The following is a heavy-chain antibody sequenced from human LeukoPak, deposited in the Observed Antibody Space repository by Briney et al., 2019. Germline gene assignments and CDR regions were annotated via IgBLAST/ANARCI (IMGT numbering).Heavy chain of an antibody. CDR2: ISFSGDVT. J-gene: IGHJ3*01. D-gene: IGHD6-19*01. V-gene: IGHV3-23*01. CDR1: GVTLGTHA. Sequence: PGGSLRLSCSASGVTLGTHAMSWVRQAPGKGLEWVSAISFSGDVTFYADSVKGRFTISRDNSKNTLFLRMNSLRDEDTAIYYCTNGGIYTTGWYRTLAPWGQGTMVTVS. CDR3: TNGGIYTTGWYRTLAP.